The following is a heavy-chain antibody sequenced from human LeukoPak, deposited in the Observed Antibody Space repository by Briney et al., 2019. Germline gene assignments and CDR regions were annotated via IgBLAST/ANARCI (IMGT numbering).Heavy chain of an antibody. V-gene: IGHV3-7*01. Sequence: SGGSLRLSCAASGFTFSNYWMSWVRQAPGKGLECVANIKEDGGEEYYVDSVKGRFSISRDNAKNSLYLQMNSLRAEDTAVYYCARDWLAGNPYHAFDLWGKGTMVTVSS. CDR3: ARDWLAGNPYHAFDL. CDR1: GFTFSNYW. CDR2: IKEDGGEE. J-gene: IGHJ3*01. D-gene: IGHD3-22*01.